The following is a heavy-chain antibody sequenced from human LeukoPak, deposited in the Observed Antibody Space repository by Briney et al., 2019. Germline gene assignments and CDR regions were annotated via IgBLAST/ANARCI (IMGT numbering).Heavy chain of an antibody. CDR2: INPSGGST. CDR1: GYTFTRYY. Sequence: ASVKVSCKASGYTFTRYYMHWVRQAPGQGLEWMGIINPSGGSTSYAQKFQGRVTMTRDTSTSTVYMELSSLRSEDTAVYYCARTMVRVVFDYWGQGTLVTVSS. J-gene: IGHJ4*02. CDR3: ARTMVRVVFDY. D-gene: IGHD3-10*01. V-gene: IGHV1-46*01.